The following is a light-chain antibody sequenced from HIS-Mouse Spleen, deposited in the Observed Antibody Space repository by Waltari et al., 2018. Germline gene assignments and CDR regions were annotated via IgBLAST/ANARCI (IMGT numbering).Light chain of an antibody. J-gene: IGLJ1*01. CDR2: DVS. V-gene: IGLV2-14*03. Sequence: QSALTQPASVSGSPGQSITISCPGTSSDVGGYKYVSWYQQHPGKAPKLMIYDVSNRPSGVSNRFSGSKSGNTASLTISGLQAEDEADYYCSSYTSSSTLVVFGTGTKVTVL. CDR1: SSDVGGYKY. CDR3: SSYTSSSTLVV.